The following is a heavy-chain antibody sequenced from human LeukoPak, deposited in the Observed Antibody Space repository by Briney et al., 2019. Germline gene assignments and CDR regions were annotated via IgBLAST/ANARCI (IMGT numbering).Heavy chain of an antibody. CDR3: ARDYCSNTSCYGFDY. Sequence: SETLSLTCAVYGGSFSGYYWSWIRQPPGKGLEWIGEINHSGSTNYNPSLKSRVTISVDTSKNQFSLKLSSVTAAETAVYYCARDYCSNTSCYGFDYWGQGTLVTVSS. J-gene: IGHJ4*02. CDR2: INHSGST. D-gene: IGHD2-2*01. V-gene: IGHV4-34*01. CDR1: GGSFSGYY.